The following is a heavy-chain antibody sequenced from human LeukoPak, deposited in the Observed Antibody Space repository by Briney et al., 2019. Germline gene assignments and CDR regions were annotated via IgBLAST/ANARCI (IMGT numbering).Heavy chain of an antibody. Sequence: GGSLRLSCAASGFTVSSNYMSWVRQAPGKGLEWVSVIYSGGSTYYAGSVKGRFTISRDNSKNTLYLQMNSLRAEDTAVNYCASQRIAVAGTRDYWGQGTLVTVSS. J-gene: IGHJ4*02. V-gene: IGHV3-53*01. CDR1: GFTVSSNY. CDR2: IYSGGST. D-gene: IGHD6-19*01. CDR3: ASQRIAVAGTRDY.